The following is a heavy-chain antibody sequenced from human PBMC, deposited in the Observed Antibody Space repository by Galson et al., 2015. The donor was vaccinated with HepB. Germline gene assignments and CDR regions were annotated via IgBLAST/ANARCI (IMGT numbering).Heavy chain of an antibody. CDR3: ARVHSSSWFDFDY. CDR2: IYSGGST. D-gene: IGHD6-13*01. CDR1: GFTVSSNY. J-gene: IGHJ4*01. V-gene: IGHV3-53*01. Sequence: SLRLSCAASGFTVSSNYMSWVRQAPGKGLEWVSVIYSGGSTYYADSVKGRFTISRDNSKNTLYLQMNSLRAEDTAVYYCARVHSSSWFDFDYWGQEPWSPSPQ.